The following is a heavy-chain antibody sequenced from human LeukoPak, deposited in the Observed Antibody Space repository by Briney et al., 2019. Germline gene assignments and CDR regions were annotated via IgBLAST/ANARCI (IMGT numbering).Heavy chain of an antibody. D-gene: IGHD5-12*01. V-gene: IGHV3-74*01. CDR2: INTDGSST. CDR3: ARGFRTYSDYDATD. Sequence: GGSLRLSCAASGFTFSSYWMHWVRQAPGKGLVWVSRINTDGSSTRYADSVKGRFTISRDNAKNTLYLQVNSLRAEDTAVYYCARGFRTYSDYDATDWGQGTLVTVSS. CDR1: GFTFSSYW. J-gene: IGHJ4*02.